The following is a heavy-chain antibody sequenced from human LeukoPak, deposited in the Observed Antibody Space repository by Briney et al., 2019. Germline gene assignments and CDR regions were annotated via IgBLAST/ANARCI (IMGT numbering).Heavy chain of an antibody. CDR3: ARSYYYDSSGYSSGGYYFDY. CDR1: GGTFSSYA. J-gene: IGHJ4*02. CDR2: IIPIFSTA. V-gene: IGHV1-69*13. Sequence: ASVKVSCKASGGTFSSYAISWVRQAPGQGLEWMGGIIPIFSTANYAQKFQGRVTITADESTSTAYMELSSLRSEDTAVYYCARSYYYDSSGYSSGGYYFDYWGQGTLVTVSS. D-gene: IGHD3-22*01.